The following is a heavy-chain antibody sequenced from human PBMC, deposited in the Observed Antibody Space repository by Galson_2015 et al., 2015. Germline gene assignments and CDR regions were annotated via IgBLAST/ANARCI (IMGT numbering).Heavy chain of an antibody. Sequence: SLRLSCAASGFTFSSYAMHWVRQAPGKGLEWVAVISYDGSNKYYADSVKGRFTISRDNSKNTLYLQMNSLRAEDTAVYYCARDRGGYCSSTSCHRSYYYYYGMDVWGQGTTVTVSS. CDR3: ARDRGGYCSSTSCHRSYYYYYGMDV. CDR2: ISYDGSNK. V-gene: IGHV3-30-3*01. J-gene: IGHJ6*02. CDR1: GFTFSSYA. D-gene: IGHD2-2*01.